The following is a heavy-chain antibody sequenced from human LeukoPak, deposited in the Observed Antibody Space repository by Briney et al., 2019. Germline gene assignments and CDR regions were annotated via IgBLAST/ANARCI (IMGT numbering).Heavy chain of an antibody. CDR1: GYTLTELS. D-gene: IGHD2-15*01. Sequence: ASVEVSCKVSGYTLTELSMHWVRQAPGKGLEWMGGFDPEDGETIYAQKFQGRVTMTEDTSTDTAYMELSSLRSEDTAVYYCATADSNCSGGRCYSSDYWGQGTLVTVSS. V-gene: IGHV1-24*01. J-gene: IGHJ4*02. CDR2: FDPEDGET. CDR3: ATADSNCSGGRCYSSDY.